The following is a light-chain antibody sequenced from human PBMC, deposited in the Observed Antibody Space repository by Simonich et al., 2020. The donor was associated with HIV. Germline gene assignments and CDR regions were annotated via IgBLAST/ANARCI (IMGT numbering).Light chain of an antibody. Sequence: QTVVTQEPSFSVSPGGTVTLTCGLNSGSVSTNKYPSWYQQTPGQPPRTLIYSTNPRSSGVPDRFSGSILGNKAVLTITGAQADDEGDYYCVLYMGSGISVFGGGTKLTVL. J-gene: IGLJ3*02. CDR1: SGSVSTNKY. CDR2: STN. V-gene: IGLV8-61*01. CDR3: VLYMGSGISV.